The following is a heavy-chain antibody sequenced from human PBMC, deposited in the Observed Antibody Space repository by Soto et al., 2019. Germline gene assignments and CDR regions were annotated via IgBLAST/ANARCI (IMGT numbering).Heavy chain of an antibody. CDR3: ARVEGGIAAAGTLIDY. CDR1: GGTFSSYT. Sequence: QVQLVQSGAEVKKPGSSVKVSCKASGGTFSSYTISWVRQAPGQGLEWMGRIIPILGIANYAQKFQGRVTITADKPTSTAYMELSSLRSEDTAVYYCARVEGGIAAAGTLIDYWGQGTLVTVSS. D-gene: IGHD6-13*01. J-gene: IGHJ4*02. V-gene: IGHV1-69*02. CDR2: IIPILGIA.